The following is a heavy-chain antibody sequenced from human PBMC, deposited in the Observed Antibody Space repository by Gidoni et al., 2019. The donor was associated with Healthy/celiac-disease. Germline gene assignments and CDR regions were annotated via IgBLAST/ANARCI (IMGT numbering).Heavy chain of an antibody. CDR1: GFTFTSSA. CDR3: AADLYGDSPYYYYYGMDV. J-gene: IGHJ6*02. V-gene: IGHV1-58*02. D-gene: IGHD4-17*01. CDR2: IVVGSGNT. Sequence: QMQLVQSGPEVKNPGTSVKVSCTASGFTFTSSAMQWVRQARVQRLEWIGWIVVGSGNTNYAQKCQERVTSTRDMSTSTAYMELSSLRSEDTAVYYCAADLYGDSPYYYYYGMDVWGQGTTVTVSS.